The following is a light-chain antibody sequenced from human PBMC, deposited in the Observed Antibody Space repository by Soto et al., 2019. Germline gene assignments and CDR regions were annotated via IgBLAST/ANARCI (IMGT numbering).Light chain of an antibody. CDR2: WAS. CDR3: QQYYSSPLT. V-gene: IGKV4-1*01. Sequence: DIVMTQSPDSLSVSLGARATISCKSNQGILFTSNNKNYLAWYQQKAGQPPKLLLHWASTRESGVPERFSGSGSGTDFTLTISSLQAEDVAVYYCQQYYSSPLTFGPGTKVNIK. J-gene: IGKJ3*01. CDR1: QGILFTSNNKNY.